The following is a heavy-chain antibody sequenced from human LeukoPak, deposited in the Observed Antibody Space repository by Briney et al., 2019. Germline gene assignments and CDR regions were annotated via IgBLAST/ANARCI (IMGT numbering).Heavy chain of an antibody. Sequence: GGSLRLPCAASGFTFSSYAMSWVRQAPGKGLEWVSAISGSGGSTYYADSVKGRFTISRDNSKNTLYLRMNSLRAEDTAVYYCAKDRDYYDSSGYYYSPYFDYWGQGTLVTVSS. CDR2: ISGSGGST. J-gene: IGHJ4*02. CDR3: AKDRDYYDSSGYYYSPYFDY. V-gene: IGHV3-23*01. CDR1: GFTFSSYA. D-gene: IGHD3-22*01.